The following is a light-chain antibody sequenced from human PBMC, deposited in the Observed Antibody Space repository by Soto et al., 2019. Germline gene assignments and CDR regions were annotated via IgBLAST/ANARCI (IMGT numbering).Light chain of an antibody. Sequence: QSVLTQPPSASGSPGQSVTISCTGTSGDVGGYNYVSWNQQHPGKAPKLMIYEVSKRPSGVPDRFSGSKSGNTASLTVSGLQVEDEADYYCSSFEASNNLLFGGGTKLTVL. J-gene: IGLJ2*01. CDR2: EVS. CDR3: SSFEASNNLL. V-gene: IGLV2-8*01. CDR1: SGDVGGYNY.